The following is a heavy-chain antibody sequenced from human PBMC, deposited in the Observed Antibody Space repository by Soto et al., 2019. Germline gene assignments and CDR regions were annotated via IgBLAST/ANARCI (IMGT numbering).Heavy chain of an antibody. CDR2: IIPIFGTA. CDR1: GGTFSSYS. J-gene: IGHJ6*02. CDR3: ASIVVVTYYYYGMDV. Sequence: RASVKVSCKASGGTFSSYSISWVRQAPGQGLEWMGGIIPIFGTANYSQKFQGRVTITADESTSTAYMELSSLRSEDTAVYYCASIVVVTYYYYGMDVWGQGTTVTVAS. V-gene: IGHV1-69*13. D-gene: IGHD2-21*02.